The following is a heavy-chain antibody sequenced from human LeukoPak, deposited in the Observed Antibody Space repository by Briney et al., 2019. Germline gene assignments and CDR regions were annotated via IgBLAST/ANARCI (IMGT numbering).Heavy chain of an antibody. V-gene: IGHV4-34*01. CDR3: ATRYSGSHLLDY. CDR1: GGSFSGYY. Sequence: PSETLSLTCAVYGGSFSGYYWSWIRQPPGKGLEWIGEINHSGSTYYNPSLKSRVTISVDTSKNQFSLKLSSVTAADTAVYYCATRYSGSHLLDYWGQGTLVTVSS. J-gene: IGHJ4*02. CDR2: INHSGST. D-gene: IGHD1-26*01.